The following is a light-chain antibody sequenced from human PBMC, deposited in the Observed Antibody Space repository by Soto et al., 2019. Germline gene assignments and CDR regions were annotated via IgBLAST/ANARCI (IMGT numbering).Light chain of an antibody. V-gene: IGLV2-14*01. Sequence: QSALTQPASVSGSPGQSITISCTGTSSDVGGYEYVSWYQQHPGKAPKVMIYDVTNRPSGVSNRFSGSKSGNTASLTISRLQAEDEADYYCSSYTSSSTLWLFGGGTKVTVL. J-gene: IGLJ3*02. CDR1: SSDVGGYEY. CDR2: DVT. CDR3: SSYTSSSTLWL.